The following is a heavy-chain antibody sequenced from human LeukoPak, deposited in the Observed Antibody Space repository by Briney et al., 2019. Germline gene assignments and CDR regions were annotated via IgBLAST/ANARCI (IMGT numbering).Heavy chain of an antibody. CDR3: AYYGSGSYYNGVWFDP. J-gene: IGHJ5*02. CDR2: INPNSGGT. Sequence: ASVKVSCKASGYTFTGYYMHWVRQAPGQGLEWMGWINPNSGGTTYAQKFQGRVTMTRDTSISTAYMELSRLRSDDTAVYYCAYYGSGSYYNGVWFDPWGQGTLVTVSS. D-gene: IGHD3-10*01. CDR1: GYTFTGYY. V-gene: IGHV1-2*02.